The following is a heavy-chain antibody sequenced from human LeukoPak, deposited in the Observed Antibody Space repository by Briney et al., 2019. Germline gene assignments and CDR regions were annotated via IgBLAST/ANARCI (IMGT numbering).Heavy chain of an antibody. D-gene: IGHD6-6*01. Sequence: GGSLRLSCAASGFTFSSYAMSWVRQAPGKGLEWVSAISGSGGSTYYADSVKGRFTISRDNSKNTLYLQMNSLRAEDTAVYYCARCSNAALYNWFDPWGQGTLVTVSS. V-gene: IGHV3-23*01. CDR1: GFTFSSYA. CDR3: ARCSNAALYNWFDP. CDR2: ISGSGGST. J-gene: IGHJ5*02.